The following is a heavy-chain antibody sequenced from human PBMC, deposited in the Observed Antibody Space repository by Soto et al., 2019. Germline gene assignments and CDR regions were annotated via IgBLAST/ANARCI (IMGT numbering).Heavy chain of an antibody. CDR2: LYYSGST. CDR3: ALDWTGTYYYYGMDV. CDR1: GGSITSGGYY. J-gene: IGHJ6*02. D-gene: IGHD1-1*01. V-gene: IGHV4-31*03. Sequence: QVQLQESGPGLVKPSQTLSLTCTVSGGSITSGGYYWSWIRQHPGKGLEWIGYLYYSGSTYYNPSLKSRVTISVDTSKNQFSRKLSSVTAADTAVYYCALDWTGTYYYYGMDVWGQGTTVTVSS.